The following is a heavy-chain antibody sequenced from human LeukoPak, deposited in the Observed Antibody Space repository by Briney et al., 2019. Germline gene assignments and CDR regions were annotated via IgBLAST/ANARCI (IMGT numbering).Heavy chain of an antibody. J-gene: IGHJ4*02. D-gene: IGHD3-22*01. CDR3: ARHSSGYSNYFDY. CDR2: TYYSGST. Sequence: SETLSLTCTVSGGSISSYYWSWIRQPPGKGLEWIGYTYYSGSTNYNPSLKSRVTISVDTSKNQFSLKLSSVTAADTAVYYCARHSSGYSNYFDYWGQGTLVTVSS. V-gene: IGHV4-59*01. CDR1: GGSISSYY.